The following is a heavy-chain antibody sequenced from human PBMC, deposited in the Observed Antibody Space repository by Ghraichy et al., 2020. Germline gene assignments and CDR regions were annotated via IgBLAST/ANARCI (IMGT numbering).Heavy chain of an antibody. CDR2: IYYSGST. CDR1: GGSISSGGYY. V-gene: IGHV4-31*03. J-gene: IGHJ3*02. Sequence: TLSLTCTVSGGSISSGGYYWSWIRQHPGKGLEWIGYIYYSGSTYYNPSLKSRVTISVDTSKNQFSLKLSSVTAADTAVYYCARMVVVVAAKKGARDAFDIWGQGTMVTVSS. D-gene: IGHD2-15*01. CDR3: ARMVVVVAAKKGARDAFDI.